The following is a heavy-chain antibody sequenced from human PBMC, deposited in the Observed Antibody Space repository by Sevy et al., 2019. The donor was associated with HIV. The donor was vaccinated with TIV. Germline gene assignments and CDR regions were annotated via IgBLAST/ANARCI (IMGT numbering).Heavy chain of an antibody. CDR1: GLTFSSYA. D-gene: IGHD3-10*01. CDR3: AKSKYYYGSGSYCDY. J-gene: IGHJ4*02. V-gene: IGHV3-30-3*02. Sequence: GGSLRLSCEASGLTFSSYAMHWVRQAPGKGLEWLGVISHEGSRKDYADSVKGRFTISRVNSKNTLYLQMNSLRTEDTAVYYCAKSKYYYGSGSYCDYWGQGTLVTVSS. CDR2: ISHEGSRK.